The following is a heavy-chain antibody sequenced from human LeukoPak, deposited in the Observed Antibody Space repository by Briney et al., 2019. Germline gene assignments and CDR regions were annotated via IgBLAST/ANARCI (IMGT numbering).Heavy chain of an antibody. CDR3: ARDEFYYYDSSGYPVDY. CDR1: GFTFSSYA. D-gene: IGHD3-22*01. J-gene: IGHJ4*02. V-gene: IGHV3-23*01. Sequence: GVSLRLSCAASGFTFSSYAMSWVRQAPGKGLEWVSAISGSGGSTYYADSVKGRFTISRDNSKNTLYLQMNSLRAEDTAVYYCARDEFYYYDSSGYPVDYWGQGTLVTVSS. CDR2: ISGSGGST.